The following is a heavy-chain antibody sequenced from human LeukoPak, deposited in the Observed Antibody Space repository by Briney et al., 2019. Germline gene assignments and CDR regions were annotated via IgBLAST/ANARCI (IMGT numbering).Heavy chain of an antibody. V-gene: IGHV1-2*02. CDR3: ARIVPSPGAANYFDY. Sequence: ASVKVSCKASGYTFTGYYMHWVRQAPGQELEWMGWINPNSGGTNYAQKFQGRVTMTRDTSISTAYMELSRLRSDDTAVYYCARIVPSPGAANYFDYWGQGTLVTVSS. CDR1: GYTFTGYY. J-gene: IGHJ4*02. D-gene: IGHD2-2*01. CDR2: INPNSGGT.